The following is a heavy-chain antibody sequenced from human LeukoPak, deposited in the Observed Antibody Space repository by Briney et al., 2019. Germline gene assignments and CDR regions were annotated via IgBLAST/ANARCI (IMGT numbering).Heavy chain of an antibody. CDR2: ISGSAITT. V-gene: IGHV3-23*01. Sequence: GGSLRLSCTTSGFSFSNYAMSWVRQAPGKGLEWVSSISGSAITTYYADSVKGRFAISRDNSKNTLYLQMTSLRAEDTAVYYCAKDQRFGDLDDYRGQGTLVTVSS. CDR3: AKDQRFGDLDDY. D-gene: IGHD3-10*01. J-gene: IGHJ4*02. CDR1: GFSFSNYA.